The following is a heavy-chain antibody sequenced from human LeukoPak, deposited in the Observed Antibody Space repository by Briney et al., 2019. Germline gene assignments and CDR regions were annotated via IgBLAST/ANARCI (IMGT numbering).Heavy chain of an antibody. J-gene: IGHJ4*02. CDR1: GFTFSSYA. CDR3: AKAANMGSSDWHYFDY. D-gene: IGHD6-19*01. CDR2: ISYDGGNQ. Sequence: QPGRSLRLSCAASGFTFSSYAMHWVRQAPGKGLEWVALISYDGGNQYYADSVKGRFSISRDNSKSTLYLQMNSLRAEDTAVYYCAKAANMGSSDWHYFDYWGQGTLVTVSS. V-gene: IGHV3-30*04.